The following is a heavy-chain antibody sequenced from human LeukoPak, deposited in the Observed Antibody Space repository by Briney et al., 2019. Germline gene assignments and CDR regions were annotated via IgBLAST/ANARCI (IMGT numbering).Heavy chain of an antibody. J-gene: IGHJ4*02. D-gene: IGHD4-17*01. V-gene: IGHV3-23*01. Sequence: GGSLRLSCAASGFTVSSNYMSWVRQAPGKGLEWVSSISGGGETTYYADSAKGRFTISRDNSQNTLYLQMNSLRAEDTALYYCAKGHTVTTLSHWGQGTLVTVSS. CDR2: ISGGGETT. CDR1: GFTVSSNY. CDR3: AKGHTVTTLSH.